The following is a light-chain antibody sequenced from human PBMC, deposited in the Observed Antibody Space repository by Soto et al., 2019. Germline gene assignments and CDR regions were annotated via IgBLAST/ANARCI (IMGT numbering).Light chain of an antibody. V-gene: IGKV3-15*01. J-gene: IGKJ1*01. Sequence: EIGLTQSPGTLSLSQAERATLSCWASQNVLSNYLAWYQQKPGQAPRLLIYGASTRATGIPARFSGSGSGTEFTLTISSLQSEDFAVYYCQQYNNWPPWTFCQGTKVDI. CDR1: QNVLSNY. CDR2: GAS. CDR3: QQYNNWPPWT.